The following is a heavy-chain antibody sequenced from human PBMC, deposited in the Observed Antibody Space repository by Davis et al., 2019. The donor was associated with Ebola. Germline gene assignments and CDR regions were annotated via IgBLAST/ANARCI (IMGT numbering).Heavy chain of an antibody. V-gene: IGHV4-39*01. CDR1: GFTLSAYW. CDR3: ARRGLAISPS. D-gene: IGHD2/OR15-2a*01. CDR2: IYYGGTT. J-gene: IGHJ5*02. Sequence: PGGSLRLSCAASGFTLSAYWMTWVRQAPGKGLEWVGSIYYGGTTYFNPSLKSRVTISVDTSKNQFSLKMNSVTAADTAVYYCARRGLAISPSWSQGTLVTVSS.